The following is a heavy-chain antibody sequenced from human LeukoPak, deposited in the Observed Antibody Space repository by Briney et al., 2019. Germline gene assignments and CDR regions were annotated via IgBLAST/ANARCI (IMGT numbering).Heavy chain of an antibody. Sequence: GGSLRLSCAASGFTFSNYGMSWVRQAPGEGLEWVPTISGSGGSTYSADSVKGRFTISRDNSKNTMYLQLNSLRAEDTAVYYCAKLHDTSGLSVLDPWGQGTLVTVSS. D-gene: IGHD3-22*01. CDR1: GFTFSNYG. J-gene: IGHJ5*02. CDR3: AKLHDTSGLSVLDP. V-gene: IGHV3-23*01. CDR2: ISGSGGST.